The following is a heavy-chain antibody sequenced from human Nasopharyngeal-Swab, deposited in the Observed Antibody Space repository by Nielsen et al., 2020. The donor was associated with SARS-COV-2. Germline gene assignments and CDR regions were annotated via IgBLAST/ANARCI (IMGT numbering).Heavy chain of an antibody. J-gene: IGHJ6*03. Sequence: GESLKISCAASGFNFNYYSMNWVRQAPGKGLEWVSYITSSSGIIYYADSVKGRFTISRDNAKNLLYLQMNSLRADDTAVYYCARDPSTDYYYMDVWGKGTTVTVSS. D-gene: IGHD2-2*01. CDR2: ITSSSGII. CDR1: GFNFNYYS. CDR3: ARDPSTDYYYMDV. V-gene: IGHV3-48*04.